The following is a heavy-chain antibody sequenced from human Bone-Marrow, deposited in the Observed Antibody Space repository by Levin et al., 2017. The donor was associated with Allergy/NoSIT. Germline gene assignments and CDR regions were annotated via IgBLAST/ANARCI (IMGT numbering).Heavy chain of an antibody. D-gene: IGHD6-19*01. Sequence: GGSLRLSCAASGFTFDDFSMHWVRQAPGKSLEWVSLINWDGDTTFYADSVKGRFTISRDNSKNSLYLQMNSLRTEDTAVYYCVKDIGSRSGWYGYFDWWGQGTLVSVSS. V-gene: IGHV3-43*01. CDR3: VKDIGSRSGWYGYFDW. J-gene: IGHJ4*02. CDR2: INWDGDTT. CDR1: GFTFDDFS.